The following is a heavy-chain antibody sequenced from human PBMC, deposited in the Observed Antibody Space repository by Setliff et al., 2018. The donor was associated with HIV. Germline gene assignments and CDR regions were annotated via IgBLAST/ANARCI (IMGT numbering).Heavy chain of an antibody. Sequence: GGSLSLSCAASGFTLSNSAMSWVRQAPGKGLEWVSVLSSDGRTQYYADSLKGRFTISRDNSWNTVYLQINSLRIEDTAIYYCARQRGDSRLDYWGQGTLVTVSS. CDR3: ARQRGDSRLDY. CDR1: GFTLSNSA. V-gene: IGHV3-30*04. D-gene: IGHD2-21*01. J-gene: IGHJ4*02. CDR2: LSSDGRTQ.